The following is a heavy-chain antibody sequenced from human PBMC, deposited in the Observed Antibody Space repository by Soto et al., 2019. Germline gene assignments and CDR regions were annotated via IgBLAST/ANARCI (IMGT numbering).Heavy chain of an antibody. CDR2: TYHSGST. CDR1: GGTVVSRYG. CDR3: AHILSGSQFNY. V-gene: IGHV4-4*02. Sequence: SETPSLPCAVSGGTVVSRYGCSWVRQSPGKGLEWIGHTYHSGSTYYNPSLKSRATISVDTPKNQFSLKVNSVIAADTAIYYCAHILSGSQFNYWGQGTPVTVSS. J-gene: IGHJ4*02. D-gene: IGHD3-9*01.